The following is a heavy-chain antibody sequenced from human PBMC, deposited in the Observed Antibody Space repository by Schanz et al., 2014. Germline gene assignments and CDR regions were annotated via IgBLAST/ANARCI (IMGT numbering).Heavy chain of an antibody. CDR2: VSRSTPDI. CDR3: VRDSFFAFDY. CDR1: GFTFSTHA. J-gene: IGHJ4*02. V-gene: IGHV3-48*01. Sequence: DVQLLESGGGLVQPGGSLRLSCAASGFTFSTHAMSWVRQAPGKGLEWVSYVSRSTPDIYYADSVKGRFTMSRDNAKNSVFLQMNSLRAEDTAVYYCVRDSFFAFDYWGQGTLVTVSS. D-gene: IGHD3-3*01.